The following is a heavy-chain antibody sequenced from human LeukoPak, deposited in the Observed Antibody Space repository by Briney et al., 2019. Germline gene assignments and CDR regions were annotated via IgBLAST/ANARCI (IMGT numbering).Heavy chain of an antibody. D-gene: IGHD3-3*01. Sequence: SETLSLTCTVSGGSISSGGYYWSWIRQPPGKGLEWIGYIYHSGSTYYNPSLKSRVTISVDRSKNQFSLKLSSVTAADTAVYYCARGGRLYDFLTYWGQGTLATVSP. CDR1: GGSISSGGYY. CDR3: ARGGRLYDFLTY. J-gene: IGHJ4*02. V-gene: IGHV4-30-2*01. CDR2: IYHSGST.